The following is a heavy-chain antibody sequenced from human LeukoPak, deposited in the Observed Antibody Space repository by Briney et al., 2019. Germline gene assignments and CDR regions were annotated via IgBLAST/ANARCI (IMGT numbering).Heavy chain of an antibody. V-gene: IGHV3-30*18. CDR1: GFTFSSYG. Sequence: PGGSLRLSCAASGFTFSSYGMHWVRQAPGKGLEWVAVISYDGSNKYYADSVKGRFTISRDNSKNTLYLQMNSLRVEDTAVYYCAKERATTTTFDYWGQGTLVTVSS. J-gene: IGHJ4*02. CDR2: ISYDGSNK. D-gene: IGHD4-17*01. CDR3: AKERATTTTFDY.